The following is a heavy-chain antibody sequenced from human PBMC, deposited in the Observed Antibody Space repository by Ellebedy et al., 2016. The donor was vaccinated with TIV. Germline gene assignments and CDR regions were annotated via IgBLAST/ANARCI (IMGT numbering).Heavy chain of an antibody. D-gene: IGHD2-2*01. Sequence: GESLKISXAASGFTFSSYAMSWVRQAPGKGLEWVSAISGSGGSTYYADSVKGRFTISRGNSKNTLYLQMNSLRAEDTAVYYCAKSEDIVVVPAARGHVLDVWGKGTTVTVSS. J-gene: IGHJ6*04. CDR3: AKSEDIVVVPAARGHVLDV. CDR1: GFTFSSYA. V-gene: IGHV3-23*01. CDR2: ISGSGGST.